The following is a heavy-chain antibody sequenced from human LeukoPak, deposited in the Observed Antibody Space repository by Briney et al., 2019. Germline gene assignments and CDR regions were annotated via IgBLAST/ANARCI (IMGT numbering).Heavy chain of an antibody. J-gene: IGHJ4*02. D-gene: IGHD1-7*01. V-gene: IGHV3-30*04. CDR3: AKSLRTRIYYFDY. CDR2: KAFDGSDE. Sequence: QTGGSLRLSCAASGFIFSSYAMHWVRQAPGKGLEWVAVKAFDGSDEYYADSVKGRFTISRDNSKNTLYLQMNSLRGEDTAVYYCAKSLRTRIYYFDYWGQGTLVTVSS. CDR1: GFIFSSYA.